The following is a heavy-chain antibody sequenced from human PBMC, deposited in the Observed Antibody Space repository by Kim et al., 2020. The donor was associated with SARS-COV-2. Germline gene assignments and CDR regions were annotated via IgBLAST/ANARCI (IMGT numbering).Heavy chain of an antibody. D-gene: IGHD5-18*01. CDR1: GGSISSSSYY. V-gene: IGHV4-39*01. CDR3: ARHFYGYSYDFPFDY. CDR2: IYYSGIT. Sequence: SETLSLTSTVSGGSISSSSYYWGWIRQPPGKGLEWIGSIYYSGITYYNPSLKSRVTISVDPSKNQFSLKLSPVTAADTAVYYCARHFYGYSYDFPFDYWGQGTLVTVSS. J-gene: IGHJ4*02.